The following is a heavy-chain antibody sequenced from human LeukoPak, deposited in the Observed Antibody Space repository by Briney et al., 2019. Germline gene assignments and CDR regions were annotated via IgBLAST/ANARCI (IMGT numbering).Heavy chain of an antibody. Sequence: ASVKVSCKASGYTFTSYGISRVRQAPGQGLEWMGWISAYNGNTNYAQKLQGRVTMTTDTSTSTAYMELRSLRSDDTAVYYCAKGPGLQFYYYYMDVWGKGTTVTVSS. CDR3: AKGPGLQFYYYYMDV. CDR1: GYTFTSYG. J-gene: IGHJ6*03. D-gene: IGHD2-2*01. V-gene: IGHV1-18*01. CDR2: ISAYNGNT.